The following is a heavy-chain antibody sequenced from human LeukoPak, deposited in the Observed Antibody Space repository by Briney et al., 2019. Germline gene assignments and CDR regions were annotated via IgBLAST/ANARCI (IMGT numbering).Heavy chain of an antibody. V-gene: IGHV1-8*01. J-gene: IGHJ4*02. CDR3: ARANPLGH. CDR1: GYTFTSYG. Sequence: ASVKVSCKASGYTFTSYGISWVRQATGQGLEWMGWMNPNSGNTGYAQKFQGRVTMTRDTSINTAYMELNSLRSEDTAVYYCARANPLGHWGQGTLVTVSS. CDR2: MNPNSGNT.